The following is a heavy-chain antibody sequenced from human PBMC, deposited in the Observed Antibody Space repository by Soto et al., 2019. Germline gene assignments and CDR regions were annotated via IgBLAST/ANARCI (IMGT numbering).Heavy chain of an antibody. Sequence: EVQLVESGGDLVQPGRSLRLSCSASGFTFNNYAMHWVRQAPGKGLEWVSGISREGGSIGYADSVKGRFTISRDNAKNSLYLEMNSLRSEDTALYYCAKDHDEDFGYDLDYFNYWGQGTLVTVSS. CDR1: GFTFNNYA. CDR3: AKDHDEDFGYDLDYFNY. V-gene: IGHV3-9*01. D-gene: IGHD5-12*01. CDR2: ISREGGSI. J-gene: IGHJ4*02.